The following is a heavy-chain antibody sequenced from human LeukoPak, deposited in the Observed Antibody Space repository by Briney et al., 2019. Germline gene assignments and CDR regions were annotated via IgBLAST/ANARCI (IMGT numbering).Heavy chain of an antibody. CDR3: ARADRLHGGPYLIGP. D-gene: IGHD2-21*01. J-gene: IGHJ5*02. CDR1: GYSFTDYY. CDR2: INPNSGGT. Sequence: ASVKVSCKTSGYSFTDYYMHWVRQAPGQGPEWMGWINPNSGGTSSAQKFQGRVTMTRDTSISTVYMEVSWLTSDDTAIYYCARADRLHGGPYLIGPWGQGTLDTVSS. V-gene: IGHV1-2*02.